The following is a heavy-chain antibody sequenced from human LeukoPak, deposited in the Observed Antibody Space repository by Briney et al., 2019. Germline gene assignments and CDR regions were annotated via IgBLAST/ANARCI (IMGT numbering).Heavy chain of an antibody. CDR2: ISSSGSTI. J-gene: IGHJ4*02. D-gene: IGHD6-19*01. Sequence: GGSLRLSCAASGFTFSSYEMNWVRQAPGKGLEWVSYISSSGSTIYYADSVKGRFTISRGNAKNSLYLQMNSLRAEDTAVYYCARDRAVAGFFRRFDYWGQGTLVTVSS. CDR1: GFTFSSYE. V-gene: IGHV3-48*03. CDR3: ARDRAVAGFFRRFDY.